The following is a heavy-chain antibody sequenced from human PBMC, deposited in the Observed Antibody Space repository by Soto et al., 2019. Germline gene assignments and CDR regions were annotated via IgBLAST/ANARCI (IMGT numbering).Heavy chain of an antibody. V-gene: IGHV1-18*01. CDR1: GYTFTSYG. CDR3: ARDSFVEWSPQYYYYYMDV. CDR2: ISAYNGNT. J-gene: IGHJ6*03. Sequence: ASVKVSCKASGYTFTSYGISWVRQAPGQGLEWMGWISAYNGNTNYAQKLQGRVTMTTDTSTSTAYMELRSLRSDDTAVYYCARDSFVEWSPQYYYYYMDVWGKGTTVTVSS. D-gene: IGHD3-3*02.